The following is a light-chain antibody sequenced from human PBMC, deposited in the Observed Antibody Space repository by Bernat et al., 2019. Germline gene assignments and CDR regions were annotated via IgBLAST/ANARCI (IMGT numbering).Light chain of an antibody. CDR2: RDT. Sequence: SYELRQPPSVSVSPGQTAKITCSGDALSKQHGYWYQQKPGQAPILLVFRDTERPSGIPERFSGSSSGTTVTLTITGVQADDEADYYCQSGDITGTHGVFGGGTKLTVL. CDR1: ALSKQH. V-gene: IGLV3-25*03. J-gene: IGLJ3*02. CDR3: QSGDITGTHGV.